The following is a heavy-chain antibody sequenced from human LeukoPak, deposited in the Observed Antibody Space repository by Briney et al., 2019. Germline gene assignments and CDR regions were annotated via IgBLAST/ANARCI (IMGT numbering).Heavy chain of an antibody. CDR1: GFTFSSYS. V-gene: IGHV3-23*01. D-gene: IGHD3-16*01. J-gene: IGHJ3*02. CDR2: ISGSGGST. CDR3: ARGNGHGFDM. Sequence: GGSLRLSCAASGFTFSSYSMNWVRQAPGKGLEWVSAISGSGGSTYYADSVKGRFTISRDNAKNTLYLQLNSLRDEDTAVYYCARGNGHGFDMWGQGTMVTVSS.